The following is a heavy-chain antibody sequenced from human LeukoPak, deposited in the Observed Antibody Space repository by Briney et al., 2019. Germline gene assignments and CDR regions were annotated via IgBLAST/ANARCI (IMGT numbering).Heavy chain of an antibody. CDR2: ISSSGSTI. Sequence: GGSLRLSCAASGFTSTDYYMSRIRQAPGKQREGVSYISSSGSTIYYADSVKGRFTISRDKAKNSLYLQMSSLRAEDTAVYYCARRRGYDFWSGYLDYWGQGTLVTVSS. J-gene: IGHJ4*02. D-gene: IGHD3-3*01. CDR1: GFTSTDYY. CDR3: ARRRGYDFWSGYLDY. V-gene: IGHV3-11*01.